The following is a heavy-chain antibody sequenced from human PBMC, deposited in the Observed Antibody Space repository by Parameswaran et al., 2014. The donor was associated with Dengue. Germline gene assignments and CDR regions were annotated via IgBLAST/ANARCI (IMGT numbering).Heavy chain of an antibody. CDR1: GGSISSSSYY. Sequence: ASETLSLTCTVSGGSISSSSYYWGWIRQPPGKGLEWIGSIYYSGSTYYNPSLKSRVTISVDTSKNQFSLKLSSVTAADTAVYYCARDLFEDLSSWDDAFDIWGQGTSGHRLL. CDR3: ARDLFEDLSSWDDAFDI. V-gene: IGHV4-39*07. D-gene: IGHD6-13*01. J-gene: IGHJ3*02. CDR2: IYYSGST.